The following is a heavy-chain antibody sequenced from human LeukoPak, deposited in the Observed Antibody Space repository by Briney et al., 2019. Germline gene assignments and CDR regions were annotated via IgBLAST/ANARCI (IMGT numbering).Heavy chain of an antibody. CDR3: AREGAGIMVRGVILDY. J-gene: IGHJ4*02. V-gene: IGHV3-48*03. D-gene: IGHD3-10*01. CDR2: ISSSGSTI. Sequence: GGSLRLSCAASGFTFSNYEMNWVRQAPGKGLEWLSYISSSGSTIYYADSVKGRFTASRDNAKNSLYLQMNSLGAEDMALYYRAREGAGIMVRGVILDYWGQGALVTVSS. CDR1: GFTFSNYE.